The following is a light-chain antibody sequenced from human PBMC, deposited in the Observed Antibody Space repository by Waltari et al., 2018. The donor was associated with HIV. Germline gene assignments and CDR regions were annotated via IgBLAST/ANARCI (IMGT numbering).Light chain of an antibody. CDR2: DVS. CDR1: SRDVGGYNY. Sequence: QSALTQPASVSGSPGQSITISCTGTSRDVGGYNYVSWYQQHPGKAPKLMIYDVSIRPAGVSNRFSGSKSGNTASLTISGLQAEDEADYYCSSYTSSSTFVFGTGTKVTVL. V-gene: IGLV2-14*01. CDR3: SSYTSSSTFV. J-gene: IGLJ1*01.